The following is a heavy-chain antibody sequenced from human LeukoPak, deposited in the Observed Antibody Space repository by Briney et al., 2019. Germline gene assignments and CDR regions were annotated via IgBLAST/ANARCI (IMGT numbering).Heavy chain of an antibody. J-gene: IGHJ4*02. CDR3: AKGRIYFYFSGTIDY. CDR2: ISGSGGST. D-gene: IGHD1-26*01. Sequence: PRGSLRLSCAASGFAFTSYAMNWVRQAPGKGLEWVSGISGSGGSTYYADSVKGRFTISRDNSKDTLYVQMNSLRADDTAVYYCAKGRIYFYFSGTIDYWGQGTLVTVSS. CDR1: GFAFTSYA. V-gene: IGHV3-23*01.